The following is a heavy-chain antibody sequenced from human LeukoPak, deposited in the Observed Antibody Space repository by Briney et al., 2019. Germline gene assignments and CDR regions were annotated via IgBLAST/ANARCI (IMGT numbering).Heavy chain of an antibody. CDR2: ISSSSSYT. J-gene: IGHJ5*02. Sequence: PGGSLRLSCAASGFTFSDYYMSWIRQAPGKGLEWVSYISSSSSYTNYADSVEGRFTISRDNAKNSLYLQMNSLRAEDTAVYYCARTIAEGWFDPWGQGTLVTVSS. V-gene: IGHV3-11*03. CDR1: GFTFSDYY. CDR3: ARTIAEGWFDP. D-gene: IGHD6-13*01.